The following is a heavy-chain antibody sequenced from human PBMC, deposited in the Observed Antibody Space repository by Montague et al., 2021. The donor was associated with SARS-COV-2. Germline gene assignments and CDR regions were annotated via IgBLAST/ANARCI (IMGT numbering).Heavy chain of an antibody. Sequence: SETLSLTCTVSDGSVISTYPHWHWVRQSPGRGLEWIGGHLFHIDTADYNASLRSRATISVDTSKNQFSLKLTSVTAADTAVYYCTRGIDSYKTGYWGQGIQVTVSS. V-gene: IGHV4-61*01. CDR1: DGSVISTYPH. CDR2: LFHIDTA. D-gene: IGHD6-13*01. CDR3: TRGIDSYKTGY. J-gene: IGHJ4*02.